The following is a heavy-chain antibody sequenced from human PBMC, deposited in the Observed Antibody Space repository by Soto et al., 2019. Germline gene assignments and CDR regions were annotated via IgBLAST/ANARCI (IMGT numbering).Heavy chain of an antibody. CDR3: ARTFFRINYYGSGSYLTLDY. V-gene: IGHV4-34*01. J-gene: IGHJ4*02. CDR1: SGSISGYY. D-gene: IGHD3-10*01. CDR2: INHSGST. Sequence: SGTLSLTCTVSSGSISGYYWSWIRQPPGKGLEWIGEINHSGSTNYNPSLKSRVTISVDTSKNQFSLKLSSVTAADTAVYYCARTFFRINYYGSGSYLTLDYWGQGTLVTVSS.